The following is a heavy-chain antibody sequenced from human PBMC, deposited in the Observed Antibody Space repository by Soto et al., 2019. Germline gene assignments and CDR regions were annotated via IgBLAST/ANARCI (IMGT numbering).Heavy chain of an antibody. CDR3: ARDALVRGVHPPDY. J-gene: IGHJ4*02. V-gene: IGHV3-33*01. CDR2: IWYDGSNK. CDR1: GFTLSTYD. Sequence: QVQLVESGGGVVQPGRSLKLSCAASGFTLSTYDIHWVRQAPGKGLEWVAVIWYDGSNKYYADSVKGRFTISRDNSKNTVDLQINSLRAEDTAVYYCARDALVRGVHPPDYWGQGTLVTVSS. D-gene: IGHD3-10*01.